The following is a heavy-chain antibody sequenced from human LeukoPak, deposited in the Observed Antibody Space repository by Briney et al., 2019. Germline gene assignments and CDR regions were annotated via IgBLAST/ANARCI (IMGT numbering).Heavy chain of an antibody. J-gene: IGHJ1*01. D-gene: IGHD6-19*01. Sequence: GGSLRLSCAASGFSFSSYRMNWVRQAPGKGLEWVSSVSNSGDYIHYADSVKGRFTISRDNSKNSLYLQMNSLRAADTAVYYCAKNMGRWLVTQTAEYFQNWGQGSLVTVSS. CDR2: VSNSGDYI. V-gene: IGHV3-21*04. CDR3: AKNMGRWLVTQTAEYFQN. CDR1: GFSFSSYR.